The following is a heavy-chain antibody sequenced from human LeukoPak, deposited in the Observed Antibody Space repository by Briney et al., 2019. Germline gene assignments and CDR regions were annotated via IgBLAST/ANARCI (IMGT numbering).Heavy chain of an antibody. D-gene: IGHD7-27*01. V-gene: IGHV5-51*01. Sequence: GESRXSSCKGSGYGFTSYGIGWVRPMPGKGREWMGIIYPGDSDTRYSPSFQGQVTISADKSISTAYLQWSSLKASDTAMYYCARTERLGTPDYWGQGTLVTASS. CDR1: GYGFTSYG. CDR2: IYPGDSDT. CDR3: ARTERLGTPDY. J-gene: IGHJ4*02.